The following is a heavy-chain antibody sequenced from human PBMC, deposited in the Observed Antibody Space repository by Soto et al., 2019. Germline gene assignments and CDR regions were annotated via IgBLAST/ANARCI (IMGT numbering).Heavy chain of an antibody. J-gene: IGHJ5*02. CDR2: INSDGSIT. Sequence: EVQLVESGGGLVQPGGSLRLSCAASGFTFSSYWMHWVRQVPGKGLVWVSRINSDGSITTYADSVNGRFTISRDNAKNTLYLQMNSLRADDTAVYYCARGMGTAVVVRGFDPWGQGTLVTVSS. CDR1: GFTFSSYW. CDR3: ARGMGTAVVVRGFDP. V-gene: IGHV3-74*01. D-gene: IGHD2-15*01.